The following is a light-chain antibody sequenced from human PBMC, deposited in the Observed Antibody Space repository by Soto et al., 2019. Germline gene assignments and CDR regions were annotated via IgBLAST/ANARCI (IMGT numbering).Light chain of an antibody. CDR2: DVS. CDR3: CSFAGSYTDYV. Sequence: QSALTQPRSVSGSPGQSVTISCTGSSSDVGGYYYVSWYQQHPGKAPRLMIYDVSKRPSGVPDRFSGSTSGNTASLTISGLQAEDEADYYCCSFAGSYTDYVFGTGTKLTVL. J-gene: IGLJ1*01. CDR1: SSDVGGYYY. V-gene: IGLV2-11*01.